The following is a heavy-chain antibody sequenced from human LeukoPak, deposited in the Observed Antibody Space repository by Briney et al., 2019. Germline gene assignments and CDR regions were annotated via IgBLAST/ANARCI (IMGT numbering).Heavy chain of an antibody. Sequence: SETLSLTCAVSGYSISSGYYWGWIRQPPGKGLEWIGYIDYGGSTTYNSSLRSRVTMTVDTSKNQFSLNLNSVTAADTAMYYCGRLRGSAIDYWGQGTLVAVSS. D-gene: IGHD1-26*01. CDR3: GRLRGSAIDY. CDR1: GYSISSGYY. CDR2: IDYGGST. V-gene: IGHV4-61*01. J-gene: IGHJ4*02.